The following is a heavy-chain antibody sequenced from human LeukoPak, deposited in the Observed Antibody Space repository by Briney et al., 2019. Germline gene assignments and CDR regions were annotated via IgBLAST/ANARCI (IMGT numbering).Heavy chain of an antibody. J-gene: IGHJ4*02. D-gene: IGHD3-3*01. Sequence: SETLSLTCAVSGYSISSGYYWGRIRPPPGKGLEWIGSIYHSGSTYYNPSLKSRVTISVDTSKNQFSLKLSSVTAADTAVYYCARDSPPYDFWSGYQRDTYFDYWGQGTLVTVSS. CDR3: ARDSPPYDFWSGYQRDTYFDY. CDR2: IYHSGST. V-gene: IGHV4-38-2*02. CDR1: GYSISSGYY.